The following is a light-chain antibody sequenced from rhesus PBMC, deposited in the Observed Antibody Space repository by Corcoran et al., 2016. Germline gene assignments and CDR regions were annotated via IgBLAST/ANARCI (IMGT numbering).Light chain of an antibody. CDR1: RSDIGGSNR. Sequence: QAAPTQSPSVSGSPGQSVTISCIGTRSDIGGSNRVSWYQLHPGKAPKVLIYAVIKRPSGVSDRFSGSKSANTASLTISGLQGEDVADYYGSSYATFNTFTFGSGTRLTV. J-gene: IGLJ1*01. CDR3: SSYATFNTFT. V-gene: IGLV2-13*03. CDR2: AVI.